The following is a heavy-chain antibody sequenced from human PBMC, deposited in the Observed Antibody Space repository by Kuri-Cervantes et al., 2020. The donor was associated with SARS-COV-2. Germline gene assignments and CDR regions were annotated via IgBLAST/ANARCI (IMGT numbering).Heavy chain of an antibody. Sequence: GESLKISCEASGFTFRSYGMHWVRQAPGKGLEWVAFIRYDGSNKYYADSVKGRFTISRDNSKNTLYLQMNSLRAEDTAVYYCSKATNNYCSSTSCYQGGYFDLWGQGTLVTVSS. CDR1: GFTFRSYG. J-gene: IGHJ2*01. V-gene: IGHV3-30*02. D-gene: IGHD2-2*01. CDR2: IRYDGSNK. CDR3: SKATNNYCSSTSCYQGGYFDL.